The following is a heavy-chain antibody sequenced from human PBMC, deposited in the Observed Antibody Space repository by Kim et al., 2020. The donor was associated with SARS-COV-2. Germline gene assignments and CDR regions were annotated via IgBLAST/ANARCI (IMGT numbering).Heavy chain of an antibody. CDR1: GYTFTGYY. J-gene: IGHJ6*02. D-gene: IGHD2-15*01. CDR2: INPNSGGT. V-gene: IGHV1-2*04. CDR3: ARDSVVVVAATNYYYYGMDV. Sequence: ASVKVSCKASGYTFTGYYMHWVRQAPGQGLEWMGWINPNSGGTNYAQKFQGWVTMTRDTSISTAYMELSRLRSDDTAVYYCARDSVVVVAATNYYYYGMDVWGQWTTVTVSS.